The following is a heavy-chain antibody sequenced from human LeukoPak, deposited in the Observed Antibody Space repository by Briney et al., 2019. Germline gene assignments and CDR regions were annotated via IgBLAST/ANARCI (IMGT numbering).Heavy chain of an antibody. D-gene: IGHD3-9*01. CDR1: GFTFSSYG. Sequence: GRSLRLSCAASGFTFSSYGMHWVRQAPGKGLEWVAVISYDGSNKYYADSVKGRFTISRDNSKNTLYLQMNSLRAEDTAVHYCAKELPPYYDDILTGYQDYFDYWGQGTLVTVSS. CDR3: AKELPPYYDDILTGYQDYFDY. V-gene: IGHV3-30*18. J-gene: IGHJ4*02. CDR2: ISYDGSNK.